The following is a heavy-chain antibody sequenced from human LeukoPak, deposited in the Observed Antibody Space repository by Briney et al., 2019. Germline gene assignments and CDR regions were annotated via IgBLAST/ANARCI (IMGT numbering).Heavy chain of an antibody. CDR3: AKEGYYYDSSGYLDY. Sequence: PGGSLRLSCAASGFTFSSYGMHWVRQAPGKGLEWVAVISYDGSNKYYADSVKGRFTISRDNSKNTLYLQMNSLRAEDTAVYYCAKEGYYYDSSGYLDYWGQGTLVTVSS. V-gene: IGHV3-30*18. J-gene: IGHJ4*02. CDR2: ISYDGSNK. CDR1: GFTFSSYG. D-gene: IGHD3-22*01.